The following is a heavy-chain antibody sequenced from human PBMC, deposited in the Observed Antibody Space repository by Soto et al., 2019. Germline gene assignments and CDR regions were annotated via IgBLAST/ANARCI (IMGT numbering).Heavy chain of an antibody. CDR3: VKHAHGLDGVAFDY. CDR2: VSTSGRST. Sequence: WGSLRLSCSASGFIFSESTIYWVRQVPGKGLEAISAVSTSGRSTYYADSVKDRFTISRDNSKDTLFLQMGSLRPEDTATYYCVKHAHGLDGVAFDYWGQGTQVTVSS. D-gene: IGHD2-15*01. J-gene: IGHJ4*02. V-gene: IGHV3-64D*06. CDR1: GFIFSEST.